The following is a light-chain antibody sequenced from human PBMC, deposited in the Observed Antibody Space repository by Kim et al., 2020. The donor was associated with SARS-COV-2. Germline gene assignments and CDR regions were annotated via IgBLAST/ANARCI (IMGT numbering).Light chain of an antibody. CDR2: WAS. J-gene: IGKJ1*01. CDR3: QQYYNSPA. V-gene: IGKV4-1*01. CDR1: RSVLDKSKNKNY. Sequence: DVVMTQSPDFLAVSLGERATINCKSSRSVLDKSKNKNYLAWYQRKPGQPPKLLINWASTRESGVPARFSGSGSGTDFTLTISSLQAEDVAVYYCQQYYNSPAFGQGTKVDIK.